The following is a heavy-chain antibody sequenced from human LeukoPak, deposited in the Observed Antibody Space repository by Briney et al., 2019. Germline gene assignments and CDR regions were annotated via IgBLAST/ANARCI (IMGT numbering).Heavy chain of an antibody. J-gene: IGHJ6*03. Sequence: GGSLRRSCAASGFTFSSYGMHSVRQARGKGLEWVSLISWEGGSTYYADSVKGRFTISRDNSKNSLYLQMNSLRTEDSALYYCAKDMFGSSWGGYMDVWGNGTTVTVSS. CDR1: GFTFSSYG. CDR2: ISWEGGST. CDR3: AKDMFGSSWGGYMDV. V-gene: IGHV3-43*01. D-gene: IGHD6-13*01.